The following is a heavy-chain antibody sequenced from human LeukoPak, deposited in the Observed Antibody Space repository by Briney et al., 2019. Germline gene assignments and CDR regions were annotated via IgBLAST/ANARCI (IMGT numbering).Heavy chain of an antibody. CDR2: IYSGGST. J-gene: IGHJ4*02. CDR1: GFNVSSNY. Sequence: GRSLRLSCGASGFNVSSNYMSWVRQAPGKGLEWVSVIYSGGSTYYADSVKGRFTISRHNSKNTLYLQMNSLSREDTAVYYCASSGYYDSSIFDYWGRGTLVTVS. D-gene: IGHD3-22*01. V-gene: IGHV3-53*04. CDR3: ASSGYYDSSIFDY.